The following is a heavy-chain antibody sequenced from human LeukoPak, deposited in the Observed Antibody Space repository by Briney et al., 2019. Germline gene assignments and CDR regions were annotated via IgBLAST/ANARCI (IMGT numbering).Heavy chain of an antibody. CDR2: ISGSGGST. Sequence: GGSLRLSRAASGFIFSGFAMSWVRQAPGKGLEWVSAISGSGGSTYYADSVKGRFTISRDNSKNTLYLQMNSLRAEDTAVYYCAKLLGITMVRGAPPSYWGQGTLVTVSS. V-gene: IGHV3-23*01. J-gene: IGHJ4*02. CDR3: AKLLGITMVRGAPPSY. D-gene: IGHD3-10*01. CDR1: GFIFSGFA.